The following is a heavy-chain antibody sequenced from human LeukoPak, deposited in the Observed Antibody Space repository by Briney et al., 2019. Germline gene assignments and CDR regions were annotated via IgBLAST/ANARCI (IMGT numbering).Heavy chain of an antibody. D-gene: IGHD4-11*01. Sequence: GGSLILSCAASGFTYSHYGMHWVRQAPGKGLEWVAVIWSDGTQKYHGDAVKGRFTISRDNSMKTLFLQMNSLRGDDTAVYYCAKDAQRGFDYSNSLESWGQGTLVTVSS. CDR2: IWSDGTQK. J-gene: IGHJ5*01. V-gene: IGHV3-33*06. CDR1: GFTYSHYG. CDR3: AKDAQRGFDYSNSLES.